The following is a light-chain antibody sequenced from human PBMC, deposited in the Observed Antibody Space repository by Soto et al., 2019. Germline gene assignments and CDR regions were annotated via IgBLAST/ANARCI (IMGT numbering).Light chain of an antibody. CDR2: ATS. CDR3: QQSYNIPPT. V-gene: IGKV1-39*01. Sequence: DFQMTQSPSSLSASVGDRVTIGCRANETISLYLDWYQQRPGKAPKLLIFATSQLQSGVPSRFSGRGSGTDFTLTINSLQPEDFATYFCQQSYNIPPTFGGGTKVEV. J-gene: IGKJ4*01. CDR1: ETISLY.